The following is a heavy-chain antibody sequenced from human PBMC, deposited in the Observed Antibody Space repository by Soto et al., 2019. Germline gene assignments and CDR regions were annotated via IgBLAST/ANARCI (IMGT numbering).Heavy chain of an antibody. CDR2: ISSSSSTI. Sequence: PGGSLRLSCAASGFTFSSYSMNLVRQAPGKGLEWVSYISSSSSTIYYADSVKGRFTISRDNAKNSLYLQMNSLRAEDTAVYYCASSDDYVWGSYPPRYFDYWGQGTLVTVSS. J-gene: IGHJ4*02. CDR1: GFTFSSYS. V-gene: IGHV3-48*01. CDR3: ASSDDYVWGSYPPRYFDY. D-gene: IGHD3-16*02.